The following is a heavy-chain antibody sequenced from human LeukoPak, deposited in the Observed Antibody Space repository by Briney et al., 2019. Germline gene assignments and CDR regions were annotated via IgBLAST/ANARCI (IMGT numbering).Heavy chain of an antibody. Sequence: GGSLRLSCVASGFTFTDHPMNWVRQAPGKGLEWVSAISGSGGSTYYADSVKGRFTISRDNSKNTLYLQMNSLRAEDTAVYYCAKGEAVCSGGSCYSSSHFDYWGQGTLVTVSS. CDR1: GFTFTDHP. D-gene: IGHD2-15*01. J-gene: IGHJ4*02. CDR2: ISGSGGST. V-gene: IGHV3-23*01. CDR3: AKGEAVCSGGSCYSSSHFDY.